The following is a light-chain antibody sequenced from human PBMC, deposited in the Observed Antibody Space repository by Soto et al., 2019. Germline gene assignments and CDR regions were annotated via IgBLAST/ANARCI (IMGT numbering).Light chain of an antibody. V-gene: IGLV2-23*02. CDR3: CSDAGSSTYV. J-gene: IGLJ1*01. CDR2: DVS. CDR1: SSDVGGYNY. Sequence: QSALTQSASVSGSPGQSITISCTGTSSDVGGYNYVSWYQQHPGKAPKLIIYDVSNRPSGVSTRFSGSKSGNTASLTISGLQADDEADYYCCSDAGSSTYVFGSGTKLTVL.